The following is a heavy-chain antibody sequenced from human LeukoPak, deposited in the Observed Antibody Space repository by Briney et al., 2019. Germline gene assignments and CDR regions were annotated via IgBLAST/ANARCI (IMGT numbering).Heavy chain of an antibody. J-gene: IGHJ3*02. CDR1: GGTFSSYA. CDR2: IIPILGIA. D-gene: IGHD5-18*01. V-gene: IGHV1-69*04. Sequence: SVKVSCKASGGTFSSYAISWVRQAPGQGLEWMGRIIPILGIANYAQKFQGRVTITADKSTSPAYMGLSSLRSEDTAVYYCAVDSPMDTRTAFDIWGQGTMVTVSS. CDR3: AVDSPMDTRTAFDI.